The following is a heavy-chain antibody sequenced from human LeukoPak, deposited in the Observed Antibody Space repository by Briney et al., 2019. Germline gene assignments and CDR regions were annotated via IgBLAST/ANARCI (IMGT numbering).Heavy chain of an antibody. V-gene: IGHV1-8*02. Sequence: ASVKVSCKASGYTFTSYGISWVRQATGQGLEWMGWMNPNSGNTGYAQKFQGRVTMTRNTSTSTAYMELSSLRSEDTAVYYCAKQHSSDWNGVAEYFQHWGQGTLVTVSS. CDR1: GYTFTSYG. CDR2: MNPNSGNT. D-gene: IGHD6-19*01. J-gene: IGHJ1*01. CDR3: AKQHSSDWNGVAEYFQH.